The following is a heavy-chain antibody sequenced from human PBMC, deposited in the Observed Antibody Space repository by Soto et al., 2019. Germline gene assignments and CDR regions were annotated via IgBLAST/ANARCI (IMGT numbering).Heavy chain of an antibody. D-gene: IGHD3-10*01. J-gene: IGHJ5*02. CDR2: IYSGGST. CDR3: ASDTMVRGVTLFDP. CDR1: GFTVSSNY. V-gene: IGHV3-66*01. Sequence: PGGSLRLSCAASGFTVSSNYMSWVRQAPGKGLEWVSVIYSGGSTYYADSVKGRFTISRDNSKNTLYLQMNSLRAEDTAVYYCASDTMVRGVTLFDPWGQGTLVTVSS.